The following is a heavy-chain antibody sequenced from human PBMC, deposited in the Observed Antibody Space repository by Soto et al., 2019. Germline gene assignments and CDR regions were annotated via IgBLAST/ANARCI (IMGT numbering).Heavy chain of an antibody. CDR2: IYQSGIT. D-gene: IGHD2-21*02. J-gene: IGHJ5*02. CDR1: SGSISRSNW. Sequence: QVQLQESGPGLVKPSGTLSLTCGVSSGSISRSNWWSWVRQPPGKGLEWIGEIYQSGITTYTPSLKSRVNISLDKSKNQFSLNLTSVTAADTAVYYCARSVTGARGWFDPWGQGTLVTVSS. CDR3: ARSVTGARGWFDP. V-gene: IGHV4-4*02.